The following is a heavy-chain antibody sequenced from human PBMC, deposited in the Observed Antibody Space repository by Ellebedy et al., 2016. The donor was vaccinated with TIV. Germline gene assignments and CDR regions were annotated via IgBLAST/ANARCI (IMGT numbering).Heavy chain of an antibody. J-gene: IGHJ6*02. CDR2: ISYDGSNK. D-gene: IGHD3-22*01. V-gene: IGHV3-30-3*01. Sequence: GGSLRLXXAASGFTFSSYAMHWVRQAPGKGLEWVAVISYDGSNKYYADSVKGRFTISRDNAKNSLYLQMNSLRDEDTAVYYCARDLPGGNWDDSSGYYFYYYYGMDVWGQGTTVTVSS. CDR3: ARDLPGGNWDDSSGYYFYYYYGMDV. CDR1: GFTFSSYA.